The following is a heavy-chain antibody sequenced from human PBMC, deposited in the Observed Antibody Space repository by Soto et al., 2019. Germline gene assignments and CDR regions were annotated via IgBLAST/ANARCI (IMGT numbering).Heavy chain of an antibody. D-gene: IGHD6-19*01. V-gene: IGHV1-2*04. CDR1: GYTFTGYY. CDR3: ARMAVAGTGGGDWYFDL. Sequence: ASVKVSCKASGYTFTGYYMHWVRQAPGQGLEWMGWINPNSGGTNYAQKFQGWVTMTTDTSISTAYMELSRLRSDDTAVYYCARMAVAGTGGGDWYFDLWGRGTLVTVSS. CDR2: INPNSGGT. J-gene: IGHJ2*01.